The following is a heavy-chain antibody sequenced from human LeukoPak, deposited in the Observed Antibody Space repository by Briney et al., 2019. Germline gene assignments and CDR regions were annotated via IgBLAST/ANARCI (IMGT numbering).Heavy chain of an antibody. D-gene: IGHD1-1*01. Sequence: PSETLSLTCTVSGGSISSYYWSWIRQPAGKGLEWIGYIYYSGSTNYNPSLKSRVTISVDTSKNQFSLKLSSVTAADTAVYYCASRSTFVRAFDYWGQGTLVTVSS. J-gene: IGHJ4*02. CDR2: IYYSGST. V-gene: IGHV4-59*01. CDR3: ASRSTFVRAFDY. CDR1: GGSISSYY.